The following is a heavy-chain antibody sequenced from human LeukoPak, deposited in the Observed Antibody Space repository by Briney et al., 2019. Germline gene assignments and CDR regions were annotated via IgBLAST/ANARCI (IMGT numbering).Heavy chain of an antibody. J-gene: IGHJ4*02. D-gene: IGHD6-25*01. CDR3: ARDPAGLRAPFDY. CDR1: GFTFSSYS. CDR2: ISSSSSTI. Sequence: PGGSLRLSCAASGFTFSSYSMNWVRQAPGEGLEWVSYISSSSSTIYYADSVKGRFTISRDNAKNSLYLQMNSLRAEDTAVYYCARDPAGLRAPFDYWGQGTLVIVSS. V-gene: IGHV3-48*04.